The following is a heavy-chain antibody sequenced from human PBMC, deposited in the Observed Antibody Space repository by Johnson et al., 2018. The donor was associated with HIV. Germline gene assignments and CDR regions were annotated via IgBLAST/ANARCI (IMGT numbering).Heavy chain of an antibody. J-gene: IGHJ3*02. Sequence: QVQLVESGGGLIQPGGSLRLSCAASGFTVSSYAMHWVRQAPGKGLEWVAVISYDGSNKYYADSVKGRFTISRDNSKNTLHLQMNSLRAEDTAVYYCARTRHYYEAFDIWGQGTMVTVSS. CDR3: ARTRHYYEAFDI. CDR2: ISYDGSNK. V-gene: IGHV3-30-3*01. CDR1: GFTVSSYA. D-gene: IGHD3-10*01.